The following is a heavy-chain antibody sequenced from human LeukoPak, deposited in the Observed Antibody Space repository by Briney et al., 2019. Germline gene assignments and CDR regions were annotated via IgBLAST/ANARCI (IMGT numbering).Heavy chain of an antibody. CDR1: GYTFTSYD. Sequence: ASVKVSCKASGYTFTSYDINWVRQATGQGLEWMGWMNPNSGNTGYAQKFQGRVTITTDESTSTAYMELSSLRSEDTAVYYCARGTSYDSSGYPFDYWGQGTLVTVSS. CDR2: MNPNSGNT. D-gene: IGHD3-22*01. V-gene: IGHV1-8*03. J-gene: IGHJ4*02. CDR3: ARGTSYDSSGYPFDY.